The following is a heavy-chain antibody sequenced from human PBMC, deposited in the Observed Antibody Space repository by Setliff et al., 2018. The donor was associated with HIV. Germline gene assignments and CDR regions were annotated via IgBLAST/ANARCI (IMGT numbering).Heavy chain of an antibody. Sequence: ASVKVSCKASGYTFSTYAMHWVRQAPGQRLEWMGWINAGNGKTKYSQKFQGRVTITRDTSASTAYMELSSLTSEDTAVYYCARVACSGGSCYSYFQHRGQGTLVTVSS. V-gene: IGHV1-3*01. CDR1: GYTFSTYA. CDR2: INAGNGKT. CDR3: ARVACSGGSCYSYFQH. J-gene: IGHJ1*01. D-gene: IGHD2-15*01.